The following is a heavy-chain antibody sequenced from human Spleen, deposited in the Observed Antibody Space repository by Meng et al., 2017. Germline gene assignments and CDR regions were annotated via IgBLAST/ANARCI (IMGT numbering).Heavy chain of an antibody. CDR1: GGSPSVSSW. Sequence: VRLQRGGPGWVTPSGTLSPSSAASGGSPSVSSWWSWVRQPPGKGLEWIGEIYRDGSTNYNPSLKSRVTISVDKSKNQFSLKLSSVTAADTAVYYCVRNEGYSFGAWGQGTLVTVSS. CDR2: IYRDGST. J-gene: IGHJ5*02. D-gene: IGHD2-21*01. V-gene: IGHV4-4*02. CDR3: VRNEGYSFGA.